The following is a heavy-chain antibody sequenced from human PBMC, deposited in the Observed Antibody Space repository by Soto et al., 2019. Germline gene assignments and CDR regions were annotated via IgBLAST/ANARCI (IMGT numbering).Heavy chain of an antibody. Sequence: GGSLRLSCAASGFTFSSYAMSWVRQAPGKGLEWVSAISGSGGSTYYADSVKGRFTISRDNSKNTLYLQMNSLRAEDTAVYYCAKDQKSQQQLVPDYYFDYWGQGTLVTVSS. CDR2: ISGSGGST. V-gene: IGHV3-23*01. D-gene: IGHD6-13*01. J-gene: IGHJ4*02. CDR1: GFTFSSYA. CDR3: AKDQKSQQQLVPDYYFDY.